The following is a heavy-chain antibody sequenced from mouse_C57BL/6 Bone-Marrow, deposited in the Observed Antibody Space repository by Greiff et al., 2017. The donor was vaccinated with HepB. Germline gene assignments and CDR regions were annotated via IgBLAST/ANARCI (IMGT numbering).Heavy chain of an antibody. CDR2: IYPRSGNT. J-gene: IGHJ3*01. D-gene: IGHD1-1*01. CDR1: GYTFTSYG. V-gene: IGHV1-81*01. Sequence: QVHVKQSGAELARPGASVKLSCKASGYTFTSYGISWVKQRTGQGLEWIGEIYPRSGNTYYNEKFKGKATLTADKSSSTAYMELRSLTSEDSAVYFCARFPYYYGREGFAYWGQGTLVTVSA. CDR3: ARFPYYYGREGFAY.